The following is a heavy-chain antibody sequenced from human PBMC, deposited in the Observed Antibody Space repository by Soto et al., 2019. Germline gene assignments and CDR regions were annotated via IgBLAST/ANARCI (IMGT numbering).Heavy chain of an antibody. CDR3: ARPDRVLSYGSDAFDL. J-gene: IGHJ3*01. D-gene: IGHD3-16*02. Sequence: EVQLVQSGAEVKKPGESLKISCKASGYTFSTYWIGWVRQMPGKGLEWMGIIYPDDSDTRYSPSFQGQVSISADKSIGTAYLQWSSLKASDTAMYYCARPDRVLSYGSDAFDLWGQGTMVTVSS. CDR2: IYPDDSDT. V-gene: IGHV5-51*01. CDR1: GYTFSTYW.